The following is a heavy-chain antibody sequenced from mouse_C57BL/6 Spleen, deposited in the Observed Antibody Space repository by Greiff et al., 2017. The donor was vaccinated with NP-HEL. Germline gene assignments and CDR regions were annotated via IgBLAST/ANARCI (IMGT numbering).Heavy chain of an antibody. D-gene: IGHD5-1-1*01. V-gene: IGHV1-81*01. Sequence: QVQLKQSGAELARPGASVKLSCKASGYTFTSYGISWVKQRTGQGLEWIGEIYPRSGNTYYNEKFKGKATLTADKSSSTAYMELRSLTSEDSAVYFCARRSPYQGGYYAMDYWGQGTSVTVSA. CDR3: ARRSPYQGGYYAMDY. J-gene: IGHJ4*01. CDR2: IYPRSGNT. CDR1: GYTFTSYG.